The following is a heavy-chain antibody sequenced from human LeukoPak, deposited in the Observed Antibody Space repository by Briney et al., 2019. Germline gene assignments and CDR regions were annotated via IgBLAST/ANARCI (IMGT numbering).Heavy chain of an antibody. V-gene: IGHV3-15*01. CDR3: TTEGGATTNDAFDI. CDR2: IKSKTDGGTT. D-gene: IGHD1-26*01. CDR1: GFLFRNAW. Sequence: PGGSLRLSCAASGFLFRNAWMSWARQAPGKGLEWVGRIKSKTDGGTTDYAAPVKGRFTISRDDSKNTLYLQMNSLKTEDTAVYYCTTEGGATTNDAFDIWGQGTMVTVSS. J-gene: IGHJ3*02.